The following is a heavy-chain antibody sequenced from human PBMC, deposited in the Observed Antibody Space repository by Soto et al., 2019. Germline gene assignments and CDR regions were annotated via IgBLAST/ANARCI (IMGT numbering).Heavy chain of an antibody. CDR3: ARRTVTSFHYFYX. CDR2: INRASIYI. J-gene: IGHJ4*02. CDR1: GFTFSTYD. Sequence: LRISCVSSGFTFSTYDMNWFRQAPGKGLEWVSSINRASIYIYYADSVLCRFTISRDNAKNSLYLQMDSLRVEDTAVYYCARRTVTSFHYFYXWGQGTSVTVSX. D-gene: IGHD4-17*01. V-gene: IGHV3-21*01.